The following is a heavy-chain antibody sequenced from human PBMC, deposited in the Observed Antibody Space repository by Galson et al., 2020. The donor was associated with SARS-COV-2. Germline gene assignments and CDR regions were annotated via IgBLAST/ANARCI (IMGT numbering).Heavy chain of an antibody. CDR2: ISWNSGSI. Sequence: SLKISCAASGFTFDDYAMHWVRQAPGKGLEWVSGISWNSGSIGYADSVKGRFTISRDNAKNSLYLQMNSLRAEDTALYYFAKERGYYYGMDVWGQGTTVTVSS. V-gene: IGHV3-9*01. CDR3: AKERGYYYGMDV. CDR1: GFTFDDYA. J-gene: IGHJ6*02.